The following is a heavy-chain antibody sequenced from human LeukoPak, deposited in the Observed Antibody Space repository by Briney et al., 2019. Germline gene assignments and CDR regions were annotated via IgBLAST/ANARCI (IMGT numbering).Heavy chain of an antibody. D-gene: IGHD2-21*02. J-gene: IGHJ6*02. Sequence: GASVKVSCKASGYTVTRYDINWVRQATGQGLEWMGWMNPNSGNTGYAQKFQGRVTMTRNTSISTAYMELSGLRSEDTAVYYCASAYCGGDCHSANYYYGMDVWGHGTTVTVSS. V-gene: IGHV1-8*01. CDR3: ASAYCGGDCHSANYYYGMDV. CDR1: GYTVTRYD. CDR2: MNPNSGNT.